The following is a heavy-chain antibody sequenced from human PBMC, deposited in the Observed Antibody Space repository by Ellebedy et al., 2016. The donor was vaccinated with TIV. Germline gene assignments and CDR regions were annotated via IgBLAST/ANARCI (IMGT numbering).Heavy chain of an antibody. CDR1: GFIFNNYA. J-gene: IGHJ3*02. CDR2: ISYDGS. V-gene: IGHV3-30*04. Sequence: GGSLRLXXEASGFIFNNYAMHWVRQAPGKGLEWVSLISYDGSKYADSVKGRFTISRDNSKNTLYLQMNSLRPEDTAVYYCTRTIQWLVRGNFEIWGQGTMVTVSS. CDR3: TRTIQWLVRGNFEI. D-gene: IGHD6-19*01.